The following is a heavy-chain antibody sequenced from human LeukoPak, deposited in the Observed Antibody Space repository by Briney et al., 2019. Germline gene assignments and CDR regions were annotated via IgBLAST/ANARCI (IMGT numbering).Heavy chain of an antibody. J-gene: IGHJ4*02. CDR1: GYTFTGYY. CDR2: INPNSGGT. D-gene: IGHD3-10*01. CDR3: ARSYYYGSGSYEPLDY. V-gene: IGHV1-2*02. Sequence: GASVKVSCKASGYTFTGYYMHWVRQAPGQGLGCMGWINPNSGGTNYAQKFQGRVTMTRDTSISTAYMELSRLRSDDTAVYYCARSYYYGSGSYEPLDYWGQGTLVTVSS.